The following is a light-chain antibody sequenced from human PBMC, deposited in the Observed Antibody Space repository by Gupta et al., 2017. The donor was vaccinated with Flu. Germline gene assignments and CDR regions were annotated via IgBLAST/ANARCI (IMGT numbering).Light chain of an antibody. Sequence: DIQMTQSLSSLSASIGDRVTITCRASQSISSYLNWYQQIPGKAPKLLIYAASKLQRGVPSRFSGSGSGTEFTLTISSLQPEDFATYYCQQTYSFPNSFGQGTKLEIK. CDR1: QSISSY. CDR2: AAS. CDR3: QQTYSFPNS. V-gene: IGKV1-39*01. J-gene: IGKJ2*03.